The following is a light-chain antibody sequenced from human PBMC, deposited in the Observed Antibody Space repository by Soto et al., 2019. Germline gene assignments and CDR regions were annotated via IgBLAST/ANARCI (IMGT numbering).Light chain of an antibody. CDR2: GAS. Sequence: DIQMTLSPSTLSASVGDRVTIVCRASQSVSDWLAWFQQRPGKAPKVLIYGASSLESGVPSRFSGGGSGTEFTLTISSLQPDDFAIYYCQQYNSYPWTFGQGTKVEIK. CDR3: QQYNSYPWT. J-gene: IGKJ1*01. V-gene: IGKV1-5*02. CDR1: QSVSDW.